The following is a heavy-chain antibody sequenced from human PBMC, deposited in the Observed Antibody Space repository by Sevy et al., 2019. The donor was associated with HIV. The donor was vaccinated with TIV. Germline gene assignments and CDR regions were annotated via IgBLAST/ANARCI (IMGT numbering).Heavy chain of an antibody. Sequence: ASVKVSFKASGGTFDTYSISWVRQAPGQGPEWMGGITPFFGSANYAQKFQGRLTITADQSPSTAYLELSNLRSEDTAVYYCARDRDITFGGGDAFDIWGQGTMVTVSS. CDR2: ITPFFGSA. V-gene: IGHV1-69*13. J-gene: IGHJ3*02. CDR1: GGTFDTYS. D-gene: IGHD3-16*01. CDR3: ARDRDITFGGGDAFDI.